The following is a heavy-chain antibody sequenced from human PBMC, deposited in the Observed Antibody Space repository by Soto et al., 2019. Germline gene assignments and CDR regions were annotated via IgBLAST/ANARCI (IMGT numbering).Heavy chain of an antibody. V-gene: IGHV4-31*03. D-gene: IGHD3-16*01. CDR1: GGSISSGGYY. Sequence: QVQLQESGPGLVKPSQTLSLTCTVSGGSISSGGYYWSWIRQHPGKGLEWIGYIYYSGSTYYNPSLKSRVTIPVDTSKNQFSLKLSSVTAADTAVYYCARDRTGVMNFDYWGQGTLVTVSS. CDR2: IYYSGST. CDR3: ARDRTGVMNFDY. J-gene: IGHJ4*02.